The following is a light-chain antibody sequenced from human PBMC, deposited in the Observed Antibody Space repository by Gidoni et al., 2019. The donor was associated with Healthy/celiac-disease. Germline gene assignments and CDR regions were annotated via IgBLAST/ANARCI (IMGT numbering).Light chain of an antibody. CDR3: QQSGSSPYT. Sequence: EIVLTQPPGTLSLSPGERATLSCRASQSVTNNYLAWYQQKPGQAPRLVIYDASNRATGIPDRFSGSGSGPDFTLTISRLEPEDFAVYYCQQSGSSPYTFXQXSKLEIK. CDR2: DAS. V-gene: IGKV3-20*01. J-gene: IGKJ2*01. CDR1: QSVTNNY.